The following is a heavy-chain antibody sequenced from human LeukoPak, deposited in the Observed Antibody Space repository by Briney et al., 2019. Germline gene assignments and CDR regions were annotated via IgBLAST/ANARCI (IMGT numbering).Heavy chain of an antibody. J-gene: IGHJ4*02. CDR3: ASPQRGSGSYYSDY. V-gene: IGHV1-2*02. CDR2: VNGNTGAT. Sequence: AASVKVSCMASGYTFTDYYMHWVRQAPGQGLEWMGWVNGNTGATLYAQKFQGRVTMSRDASITTAYMELNGLRSDDTAVYYCASPQRGSGSYYSDYWGQGTLVTVSS. D-gene: IGHD3-10*01. CDR1: GYTFTDYY.